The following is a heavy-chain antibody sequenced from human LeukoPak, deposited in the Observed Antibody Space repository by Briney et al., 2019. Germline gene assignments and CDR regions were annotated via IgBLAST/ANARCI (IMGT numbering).Heavy chain of an antibody. V-gene: IGHV3-30*03. Sequence: AGRSLRLPCAASGFTFSSYCMHWVRQAPGKWLEWLSYISIDGSNKYYADSVTGRFTISRDNSKNTLYLQMNRLRAEDTAVYYCASGYYYGVDAFEIWGQGTMVTVSS. CDR1: GFTFSSYC. CDR3: ASGYYYGVDAFEI. D-gene: IGHD3-22*01. J-gene: IGHJ3*02. CDR2: ISIDGSNK.